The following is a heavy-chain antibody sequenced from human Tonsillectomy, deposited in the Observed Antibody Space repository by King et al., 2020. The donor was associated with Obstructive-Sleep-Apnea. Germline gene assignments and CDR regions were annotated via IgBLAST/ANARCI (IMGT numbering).Heavy chain of an antibody. CDR3: TTGHYYDSSGYHY. D-gene: IGHD3-22*01. CDR1: GFTFSNAW. CDR2: IKSKTDGGPT. V-gene: IGHV3-15*01. Sequence: QLVQSGGGLVKPGGSLRLSCAASGFTFSNAWMSWVRQAPGKGLEWVGRIKSKTDGGPTDYAAPVKGRFTISRDDSKNTLYLQMNSLKTEDTAVYYCTTGHYYDSSGYHYWGQGTLVTVSS. J-gene: IGHJ4*02.